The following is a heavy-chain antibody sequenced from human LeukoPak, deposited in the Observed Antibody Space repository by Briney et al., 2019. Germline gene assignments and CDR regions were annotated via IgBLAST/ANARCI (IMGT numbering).Heavy chain of an antibody. D-gene: IGHD3-3*01. V-gene: IGHV4-4*07. J-gene: IGHJ3*02. CDR2: IYTSGST. CDR1: GGSISSYY. Sequence: SSETLSLTCTVSGGSISSYYWSWIRQPAGKGLEWIGRIYTSGSTNYNPSLKSRVTMSVDTSKNQFSLKLSSVAAADTAVYYCARVRADFWSGYFFDAFDIWGQGTMVTVSS. CDR3: ARVRADFWSGYFFDAFDI.